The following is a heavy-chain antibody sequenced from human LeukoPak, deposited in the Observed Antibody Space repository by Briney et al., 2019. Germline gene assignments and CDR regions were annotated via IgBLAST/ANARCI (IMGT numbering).Heavy chain of an antibody. CDR1: GYTFTRYS. D-gene: IGHD5-18*01. CDR3: ARSDSQLRSLAY. J-gene: IGHJ4*02. CDR2: INPNTGSP. V-gene: IGHV7-4-1*02. Sequence: ASGKVSCKASGYTFTRYSMNWGRQAPGQGLEWMGWINPNTGSPTFAQAFTGRFVFSLDTSVSTAYLQTSSLQAEDTAVYSRARSDSQLRSLAYWGQRTLVTAPS.